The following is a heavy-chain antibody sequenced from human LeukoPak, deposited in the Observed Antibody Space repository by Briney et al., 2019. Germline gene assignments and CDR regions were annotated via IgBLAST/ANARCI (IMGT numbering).Heavy chain of an antibody. Sequence: GGSLRLSCAASGFTFSYHWMHWVRQVPGKGLVWVSRIQNDGASTTYADSVKGRFTISRDNAKNTLYLQMISLRDEDTAIYYCAKGAEYFYDSSGLIDSWGQGALVTVSS. V-gene: IGHV3-74*01. CDR3: AKGAEYFYDSSGLIDS. CDR2: IQNDGAST. CDR1: GFTFSYHW. J-gene: IGHJ4*02. D-gene: IGHD3-22*01.